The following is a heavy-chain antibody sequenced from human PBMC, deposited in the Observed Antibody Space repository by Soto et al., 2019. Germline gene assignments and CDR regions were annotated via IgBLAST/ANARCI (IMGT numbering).Heavy chain of an antibody. CDR1: GGSISSYY. CDR3: ARTAANYNTWTWFDP. J-gene: IGHJ5*02. Sequence: TCPVSGGSISSYYWSWIRQPPGRGLEWIAYIYDSGNTNYNPSLKSRVTISVDTSRNQISLNLSSVTAADTAVYYCARTAANYNTWTWFDPWGQGNLVTVYS. V-gene: IGHV4-59*01. CDR2: IYDSGNT. D-gene: IGHD6-13*01.